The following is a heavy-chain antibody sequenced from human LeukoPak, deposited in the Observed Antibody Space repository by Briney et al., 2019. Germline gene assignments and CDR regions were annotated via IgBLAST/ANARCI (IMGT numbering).Heavy chain of an antibody. D-gene: IGHD3-22*01. CDR3: AREGGGGITMIVVYFDY. CDR2: IYHSGST. Sequence: SETLSLTCTVSGYSISSGCYWGWIRQPPGKGLEWIGSIYHSGSTYYNPSLKSRVTISVDTSKNQFSLKLSSVTAADTAVYYCAREGGGGITMIVVYFDYWGQGTLVTVSS. J-gene: IGHJ4*02. CDR1: GYSISSGCY. V-gene: IGHV4-38-2*02.